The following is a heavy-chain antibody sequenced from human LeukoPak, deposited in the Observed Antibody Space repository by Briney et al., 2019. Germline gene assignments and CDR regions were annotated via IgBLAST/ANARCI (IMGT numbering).Heavy chain of an antibody. CDR2: ISSNRGST. J-gene: IGHJ4*02. Sequence: GGSLRLSCSASGFTFSSYAMHWVRQAPGRGLEYVSAISSNRGSTYYADSVKGRFTITRDNSKNTLYLQMNSLRAEDTAVYYCARCKGIPFSGSYDYWGQGTLVTVSS. CDR3: ARCKGIPFSGSYDY. CDR1: GFTFSSYA. D-gene: IGHD1-26*01. V-gene: IGHV3-64*04.